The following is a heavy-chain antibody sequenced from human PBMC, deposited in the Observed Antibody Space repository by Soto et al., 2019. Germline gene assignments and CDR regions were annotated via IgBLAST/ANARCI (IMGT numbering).Heavy chain of an antibody. D-gene: IGHD2-2*01. Sequence: SVKVSCKASGGTFSSYAISWVRQAPGQGLEWMGGIIPIFGTANYAQKFQGRVTITADESTSTAYMELSSLRSEDTAVYYCALGVVPAATYYCYGMDVWGQGTTVTVSS. CDR2: IIPIFGTA. CDR1: GGTFSSYA. V-gene: IGHV1-69*13. CDR3: ALGVVPAATYYCYGMDV. J-gene: IGHJ6*02.